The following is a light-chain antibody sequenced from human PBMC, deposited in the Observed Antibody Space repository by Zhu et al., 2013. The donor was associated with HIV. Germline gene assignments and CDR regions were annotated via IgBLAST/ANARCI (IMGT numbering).Light chain of an antibody. CDR3: QSYDSTLRGSI. CDR2: SND. J-gene: IGLJ2*01. Sequence: QSVLTQPPSASGTPGQRVTISCSGSSSNIGSHTVTWYQQLPGTAPKLLIYSNDQRPSGVPDRFSGSKSGTSASLAITGLQAEDEADYYCQSYDSTLRGSIFGGGTKLTVL. V-gene: IGLV1-44*01. CDR1: SSNIGSHT.